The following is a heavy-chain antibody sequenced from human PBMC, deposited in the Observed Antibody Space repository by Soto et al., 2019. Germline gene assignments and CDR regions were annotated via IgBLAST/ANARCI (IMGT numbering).Heavy chain of an antibody. Sequence: SETLSLTCTVSGDSITSYYWSWIRRPPGKGLEWIGYIYYTGGGTYNPSLRSRVAMSVDTSKSQISLKLNSVTAADTAIYYCARDPAGDYGYWGRGILVTAPQ. CDR3: ARDPAGDYGY. CDR2: IYYTGGG. D-gene: IGHD3-16*01. V-gene: IGHV4-59*01. CDR1: GDSITSYY. J-gene: IGHJ4*02.